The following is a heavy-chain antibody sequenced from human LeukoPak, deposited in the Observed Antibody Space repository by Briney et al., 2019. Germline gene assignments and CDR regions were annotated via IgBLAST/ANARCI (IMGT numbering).Heavy chain of an antibody. CDR1: GGSISGSSYY. CDR2: IYYSGST. Sequence: PSETLSLTCTVSGGSISGSSYYWGWIRQPPGKGLEWIGSIYYSGSTYYNPSLKSRVTISVDTSKNQFSLKLNSVTATDTAVYYCARGRYQLLSSYYFDYWGQGTLVTVSS. V-gene: IGHV4-39*02. J-gene: IGHJ4*02. D-gene: IGHD2-2*01. CDR3: ARGRYQLLSSYYFDY.